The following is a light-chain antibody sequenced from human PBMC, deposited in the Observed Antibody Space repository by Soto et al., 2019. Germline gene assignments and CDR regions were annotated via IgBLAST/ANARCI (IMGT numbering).Light chain of an antibody. Sequence: QSVLTQPASVSGSPGQSITVSCTGTSSDVGGYDYVSWYQQHPGRAPKLIIYGVSNRPSGVSNRFSGSKSGNTASLTISGLQAEDEADYHCSSYTRSSTVELFGTGTKVTVL. CDR3: SSYTRSSTVEL. J-gene: IGLJ1*01. V-gene: IGLV2-14*01. CDR2: GVS. CDR1: SSDVGGYDY.